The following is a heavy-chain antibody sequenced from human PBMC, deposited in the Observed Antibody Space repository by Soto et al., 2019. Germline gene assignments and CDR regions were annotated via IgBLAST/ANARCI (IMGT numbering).Heavy chain of an antibody. J-gene: IGHJ3*02. CDR3: TKSGSYEFGAFDI. V-gene: IGHV1-18*01. Sequence: ASVKVSCKTSGYTFNTYGINWVRQAPGQGLELMGWISAYDGKTTYAEKFQGRVTLTTDTSTSTAYMELRSLRSDDTAVYYCTKSGSYEFGAFDIWGQGTMVTVSS. D-gene: IGHD1-26*01. CDR1: GYTFNTYG. CDR2: ISAYDGKT.